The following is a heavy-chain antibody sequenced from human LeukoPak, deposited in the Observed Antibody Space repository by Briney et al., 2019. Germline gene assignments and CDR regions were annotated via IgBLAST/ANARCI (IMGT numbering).Heavy chain of an antibody. CDR1: GGSFSGHY. D-gene: IGHD3-9*01. J-gene: IGHJ6*02. CDR3: ARSKRYYYDILTGYRTYYYYYGMDV. V-gene: IGHV4-34*01. CDR2: INHSGST. Sequence: SETLSLTCAVYGGSFSGHYWSWIRQPPGKGLEWIGEINHSGSTNYNPSLKSRVTISVDTSKNQFSLKLSSVTAADTAVYYCARSKRYYYDILTGYRTYYYYYGMDVWGQGTTVTVSS.